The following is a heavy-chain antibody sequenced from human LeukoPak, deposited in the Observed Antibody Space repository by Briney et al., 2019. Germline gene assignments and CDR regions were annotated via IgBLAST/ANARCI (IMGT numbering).Heavy chain of an antibody. CDR2: ISGYNGNT. CDR3: ARVDTDSSAYYYYGMDV. J-gene: IGHJ6*02. D-gene: IGHD3-22*01. V-gene: IGHV1-18*01. Sequence: GASVKVSCKASGYTFTSYGISWVRQAPGQGLEWMGWISGYNGNTKYVQKFQGRVTMTTDTSTSTAYMELRSLRSDDTAVYYCARVDTDSSAYYYYGMDVWGQGTTVTVSS. CDR1: GYTFTSYG.